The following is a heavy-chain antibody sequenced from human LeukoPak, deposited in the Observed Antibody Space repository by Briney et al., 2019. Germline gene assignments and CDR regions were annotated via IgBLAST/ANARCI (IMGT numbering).Heavy chain of an antibody. J-gene: IGHJ6*02. V-gene: IGHV4-30-4*01. D-gene: IGHD2-2*01. CDR1: GGSISSGDYY. Sequence: SQTLSLTCTVSGGSISSGDYYWSWIRQPPGKGLEWIGYIYYSGSTYYNPSLKSRVTISVDTSKNQFSLELSSVTAADTAVYYCASFHIVVVPAAIRDYGMDVWGQGTTVTVSS. CDR2: IYYSGST. CDR3: ASFHIVVVPAAIRDYGMDV.